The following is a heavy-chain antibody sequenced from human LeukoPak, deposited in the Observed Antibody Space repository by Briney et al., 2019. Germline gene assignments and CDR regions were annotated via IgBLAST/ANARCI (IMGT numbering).Heavy chain of an antibody. Sequence: SETLSLTCTVSGGSIRSGSYYWSWIRQPAGKGLEWIGRIYTSGSTNYNPSLKSRVTISVDTSKNQFSLKLSSVTAADTAVYYCARDATSGYPSPLGRYNWFDPWGQGTLVTVSS. CDR3: ARDATSGYPSPLGRYNWFDP. V-gene: IGHV4-61*02. CDR1: GGSIRSGSYY. D-gene: IGHD3-3*01. J-gene: IGHJ5*02. CDR2: IYTSGST.